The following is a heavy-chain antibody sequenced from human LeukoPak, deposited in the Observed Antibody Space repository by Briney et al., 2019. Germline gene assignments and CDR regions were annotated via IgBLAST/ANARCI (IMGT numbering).Heavy chain of an antibody. D-gene: IGHD6-6*01. CDR2: IYSGGST. CDR3: ARSGRPSSSSPFDY. J-gene: IGHJ4*02. V-gene: IGHV3-53*01. Sequence: GGSLRLSCAASGFTVSSNYMSWVRQAPGKGLEWVSVIYSGGSTYYADSVKGRFTISRDNSKNTLYLQMNSLRAEDTAVYYCARSGRPSSSSPFDYWGQGTLVTVSS. CDR1: GFTVSSNY.